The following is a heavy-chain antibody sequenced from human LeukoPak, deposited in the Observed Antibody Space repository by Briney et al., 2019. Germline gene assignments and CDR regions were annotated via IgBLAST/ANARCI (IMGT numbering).Heavy chain of an antibody. Sequence: PGGSLRLSCAASGFTFSSYGMHWVRQAPGKGLEWVAVISYDGSNKYYADSVKGRFTISRDNSKNTLYLQMNSLRAEDTAVYYCAKDGGFGELLSEYGMDVWGQGPTVTVSS. J-gene: IGHJ6*02. V-gene: IGHV3-30*18. CDR3: AKDGGFGELLSEYGMDV. D-gene: IGHD3-10*01. CDR2: ISYDGSNK. CDR1: GFTFSSYG.